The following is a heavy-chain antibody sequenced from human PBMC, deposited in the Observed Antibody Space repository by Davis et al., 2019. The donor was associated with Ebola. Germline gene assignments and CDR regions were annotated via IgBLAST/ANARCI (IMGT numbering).Heavy chain of an antibody. CDR1: GGSISSGGYY. Sequence: MPSETLSLTCTVSGGSISSGGYYWSWIRQHPGKGLEWIGYIYYSGSTYYNPSLKSRVTISVDTSKNQFSLKLSSVTAADTAVYYCARQSAGGYNYGLLGYWGQGTLVTVSS. D-gene: IGHD5-18*01. J-gene: IGHJ4*02. V-gene: IGHV4-31*03. CDR3: ARQSAGGYNYGLLGY. CDR2: IYYSGST.